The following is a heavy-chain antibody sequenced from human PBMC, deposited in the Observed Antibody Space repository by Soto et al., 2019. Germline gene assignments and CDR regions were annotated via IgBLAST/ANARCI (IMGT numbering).Heavy chain of an antibody. CDR1: GFTFSYYS. D-gene: IGHD2-15*01. J-gene: IGHJ6*02. CDR2: VSYDGNIE. Sequence: GGSLRLSCAASGFTFSYYSMHWVRQAPGKGLEWVAVVSYDGNIEYYADSVKGRFSISRDNSKNTLNLQMDNLRVEDTAVYFCSRQYCSDSTCYYYNGMDIWGQGTTVTVSS. CDR3: SRQYCSDSTCYYYNGMDI. V-gene: IGHV3-30-3*01.